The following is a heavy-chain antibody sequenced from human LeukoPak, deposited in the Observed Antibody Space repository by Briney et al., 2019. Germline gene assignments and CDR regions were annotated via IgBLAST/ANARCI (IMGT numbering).Heavy chain of an antibody. CDR2: ITDSGGST. J-gene: IGHJ4*02. CDR3: AKDDGGSVTTTDFEY. CDR1: GFTFSNYA. V-gene: IGHV3-23*01. Sequence: GGSLRLSCAAPGFTFSNYALGWVRKVPGKGLEWVSGITDSGGSTYYADSVKGRFTISRDNSKNTLYLQMNSLRAEDTAVYFCAKDDGGSVTTTDFEYWGQGTLVTVSS. D-gene: IGHD4-17*01.